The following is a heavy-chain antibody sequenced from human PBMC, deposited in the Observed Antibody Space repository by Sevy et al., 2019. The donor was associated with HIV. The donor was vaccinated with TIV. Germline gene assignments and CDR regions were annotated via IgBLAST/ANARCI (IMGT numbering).Heavy chain of an antibody. V-gene: IGHV3-53*01. J-gene: IGHJ5*02. CDR1: GFTVSSNY. Sequence: GGSLRLSCAASGFTVSSNYMSWVRQAPGKGLEWVSVIYSGGSTYYADSVNGRFTISRDNSKNTLYLQMNSLRAEDTAVYYCARGPRAHFTAMEPFDPWGQGTLVTVSS. CDR3: ARGPRAHFTAMEPFDP. CDR2: IYSGGST. D-gene: IGHD5-18*01.